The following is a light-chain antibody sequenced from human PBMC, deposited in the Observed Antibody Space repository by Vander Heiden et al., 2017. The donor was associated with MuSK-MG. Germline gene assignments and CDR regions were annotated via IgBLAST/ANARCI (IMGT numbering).Light chain of an antibody. V-gene: IGKV1-39*01. CDR1: QSISSY. CDR2: DAS. Sequence: DIQMTQSPSSLSASVGDRVTITCRASQSISSYLNWYQQKPGKAPKLLIYDASSLQSGVPSRFSGSGSGTDFTLTISRLQPEDFATYYCQQSYSTLCSFGQGTKLEIK. CDR3: QQSYSTLCS. J-gene: IGKJ2*04.